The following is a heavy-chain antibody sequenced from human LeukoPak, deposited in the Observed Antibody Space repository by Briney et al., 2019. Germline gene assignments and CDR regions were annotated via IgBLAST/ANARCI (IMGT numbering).Heavy chain of an antibody. D-gene: IGHD6-13*01. CDR3: ARLRRLSTIAAANDAFDI. V-gene: IGHV5-51*01. CDR2: IYPGDSDT. Sequence: GESLKISCTGSGYSFSIYWSGWGRQMPGKGLEWMGIIYPGDSDTRYSPSFQGQVTISADKSIGTTYLQWSSLKASDTAMYYCARLRRLSTIAAANDAFDIWGQGTMVTVSS. J-gene: IGHJ3*02. CDR1: GYSFSIYW.